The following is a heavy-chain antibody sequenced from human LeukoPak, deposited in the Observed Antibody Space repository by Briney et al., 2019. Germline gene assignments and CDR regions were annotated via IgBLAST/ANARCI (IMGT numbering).Heavy chain of an antibody. CDR1: GFTFSSYP. CDR3: ASRHYDFGYY. Sequence: GGSLRLSRAASGFTFSSYPMHWVRQAPGKGLEWVAVISYDGSDKYYADSVKGRFTISRDNSKNTLYLQMNSLRAEDTAVYYCASRHYDFGYYWGQGTLVTVSS. V-gene: IGHV3-30*04. J-gene: IGHJ4*02. D-gene: IGHD4-17*01. CDR2: ISYDGSDK.